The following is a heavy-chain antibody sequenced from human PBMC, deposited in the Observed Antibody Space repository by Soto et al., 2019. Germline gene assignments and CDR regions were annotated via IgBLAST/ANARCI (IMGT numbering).Heavy chain of an antibody. CDR1: GFIFSNYV. J-gene: IGHJ4*02. CDR2: ISDSGGTS. CDR3: AKRPRALLTFDY. Sequence: EVQLVDSGGGLVQPGGSLRLSCAASGFIFSNYVMSWVRQAPGKGLKWVSSISDSGGTSYYADSVKGRFTISRDNSKNTLYLQMNSLRAEDTALYYCAKRPRALLTFDYWGQGTLVTVSS. V-gene: IGHV3-23*04. D-gene: IGHD1-26*01.